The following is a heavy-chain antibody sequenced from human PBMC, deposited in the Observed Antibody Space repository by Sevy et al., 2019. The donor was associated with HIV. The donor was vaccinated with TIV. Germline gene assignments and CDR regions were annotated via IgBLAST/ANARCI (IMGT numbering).Heavy chain of an antibody. D-gene: IGHD6-19*01. CDR1: GFTFSTYS. CDR2: ISSTSSYI. J-gene: IGHJ5*02. Sequence: GGSLRLSCAASGFTFSTYSMNWVRQAPGKGLEWVSSISSTSSYIDYAYSVKGRFTISRDNAKISLYLQMNNLRAEDTAVYYCARDYNSGWRKFNLFDPWGQGTLVTVSS. V-gene: IGHV3-21*01. CDR3: ARDYNSGWRKFNLFDP.